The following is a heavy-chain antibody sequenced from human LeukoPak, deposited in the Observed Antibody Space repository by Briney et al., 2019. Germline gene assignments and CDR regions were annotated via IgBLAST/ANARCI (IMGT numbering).Heavy chain of an antibody. J-gene: IGHJ3*02. V-gene: IGHV4-59*06. CDR3: ARVPSVIDAFDI. D-gene: IGHD3-22*01. CDR1: GGSISPYY. Sequence: SETLSLTCTVSGGSISPYYWSWIRQPPGKGLEWIAYIYYTGSTYYSPSLKSRLTISADTSKNHFSLRLSSMTAADTAVYYCARVPSVIDAFDIWGQGTMVTVSS. CDR2: IYYTGST.